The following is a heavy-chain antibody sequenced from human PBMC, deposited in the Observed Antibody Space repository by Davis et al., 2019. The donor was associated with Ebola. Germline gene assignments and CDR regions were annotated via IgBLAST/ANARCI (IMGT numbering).Heavy chain of an antibody. V-gene: IGHV1-2*04. CDR3: AREVRGSYYYYGMDV. Sequence: ASVKVSCKASGYTFTGYYMHWVRQAPGQGLEWMGWINPNSGGTNYVQKFQGWVTMTRDTSISTAYMELSRLRSDDTAVYYCAREVRGSYYYYGMDVWGQGTTVTVSS. CDR2: INPNSGGT. J-gene: IGHJ6*02. CDR1: GYTFTGYY. D-gene: IGHD4-23*01.